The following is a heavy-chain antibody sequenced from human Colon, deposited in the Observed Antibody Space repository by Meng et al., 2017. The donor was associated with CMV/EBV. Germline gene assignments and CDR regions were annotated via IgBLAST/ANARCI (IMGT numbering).Heavy chain of an antibody. J-gene: IGHJ4*02. D-gene: IGHD2-2*01. V-gene: IGHV4-39*01. CDR3: GRWGSVVVSLAHFDY. CDR2: IYYSGST. Sequence: SETLSLTCTVSGGSISSSSYYWGWIRQPPGKGLEWIGSIYYSGSTYYNPSLKSRVTISVDTSKNQFSLKLSSVTAADTAVYYCGRWGSVVVSLAHFDYWGQGNLVTVSS. CDR1: GGSISSSSYY.